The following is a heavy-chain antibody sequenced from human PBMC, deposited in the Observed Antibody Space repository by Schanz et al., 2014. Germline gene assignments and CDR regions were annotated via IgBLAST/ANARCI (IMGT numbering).Heavy chain of an antibody. J-gene: IGHJ4*02. Sequence: QVQVVQSGAELKKPGASVTVSCKASGYTFSSHGIHWLRQAPGQSLEWMGWISVYNHNKEYDQKFQGRVTSTTDTSTITAYMALTDLRSDDAAAYYCARDRRFFDRDDLYYFDSWGQGTLVTVSS. CDR2: ISVYNHNK. CDR1: GYTFSSHG. D-gene: IGHD3-3*01. V-gene: IGHV1-3*01. CDR3: ARDRRFFDRDDLYYFDS.